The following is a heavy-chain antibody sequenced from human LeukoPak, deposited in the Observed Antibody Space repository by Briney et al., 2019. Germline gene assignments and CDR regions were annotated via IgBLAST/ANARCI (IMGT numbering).Heavy chain of an antibody. D-gene: IGHD6-6*01. J-gene: IGHJ4*02. CDR2: IRYDGSNK. CDR3: AREGEYSTSVSIDY. Sequence: GGSLRLSCAASGFTFSSYGMHWVRQAPGKGLERVAVIRYDGSNKYYADSVKGRFTISRDNSKNTLYLQMNSLRAEDTAVYYCAREGEYSTSVSIDYWGQGTLVTVSS. CDR1: GFTFSSYG. V-gene: IGHV3-33*01.